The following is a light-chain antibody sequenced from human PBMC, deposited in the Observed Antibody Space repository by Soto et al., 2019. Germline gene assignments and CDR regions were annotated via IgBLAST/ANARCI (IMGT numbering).Light chain of an antibody. J-gene: IGKJ5*01. CDR3: QQRSSCPIP. CDR1: QSVSYY. CDR2: DAS. Sequence: EIVMTQSPATLSVSPGERATLSCRASQSVSYYLAWYQQKPGQAPRLLIYDASNRATGIPARLSGSGSGTDFTLTISSLEPEDFAVYSCQQRSSCPIPFRQGTRLEI. V-gene: IGKV3-11*01.